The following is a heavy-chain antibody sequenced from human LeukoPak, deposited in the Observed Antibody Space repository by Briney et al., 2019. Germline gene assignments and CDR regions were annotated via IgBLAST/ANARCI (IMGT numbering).Heavy chain of an antibody. CDR2: ITGSGGST. J-gene: IGHJ4*02. Sequence: GGSLRLSCAASGFTFTNYAMSWVRQAPGKGLEWVSAITGSGGSTYYADSVKGRFTISRDNSKNTLYLQMNSLRAEDTAMYYCASRYCSGGSRYNRYYFDYWGQGTLVTVSP. D-gene: IGHD2-15*01. CDR3: ASRYCSGGSRYNRYYFDY. CDR1: GFTFTNYA. V-gene: IGHV3-23*01.